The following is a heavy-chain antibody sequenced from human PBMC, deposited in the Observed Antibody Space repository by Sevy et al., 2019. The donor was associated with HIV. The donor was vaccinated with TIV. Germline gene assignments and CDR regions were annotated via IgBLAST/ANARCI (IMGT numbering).Heavy chain of an antibody. Sequence: GGSLRLSCAASGFPFSSYAMSWVRQAPGKGLEWVSVINGGGGGTYYAASVKGRFTISRDNSKNTQFLQMISLRAEDTAVYYCVKDQGWDLLGYFDYWGQGTLVTVSS. D-gene: IGHD1-26*01. CDR1: GFPFSSYA. CDR3: VKDQGWDLLGYFDY. CDR2: INGGGGGT. J-gene: IGHJ4*02. V-gene: IGHV3-23*01.